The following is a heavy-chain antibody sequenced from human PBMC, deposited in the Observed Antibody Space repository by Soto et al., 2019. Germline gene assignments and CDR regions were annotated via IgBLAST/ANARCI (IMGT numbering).Heavy chain of an antibody. J-gene: IGHJ6*02. CDR2: TYYRSKWYN. CDR3: ARGGGSGWSYYYYGMDV. Sequence: PSQTLSLTCAISGDSVSSNSAAWNWIRQSPSRGLEWLGRTYYRSKWYNDYAVSVKSRITINPDTSKKQFSLQLNSVTPEDTAVYYCARGGGSGWSYYYYGMDVWGQGTTVTVSS. D-gene: IGHD6-19*01. CDR1: GDSVSSNSAA. V-gene: IGHV6-1*01.